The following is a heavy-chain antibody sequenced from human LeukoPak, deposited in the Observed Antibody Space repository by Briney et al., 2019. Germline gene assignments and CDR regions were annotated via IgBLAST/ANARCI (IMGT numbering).Heavy chain of an antibody. CDR3: VSGYSYGPFDY. CDR1: GGSISSYY. CDR2: IYYSGST. V-gene: IGHV4-59*01. D-gene: IGHD5-18*01. Sequence: PSETLSLTCTVSGGSISSYYWSWIRQPPGKGLEWIGYIYYSGSTNYNPSLKSRVTISVDTSKNQFSLKLSSVTAADTAVYYCVSGYSYGPFDYWGQGTLVTVSS. J-gene: IGHJ4*02.